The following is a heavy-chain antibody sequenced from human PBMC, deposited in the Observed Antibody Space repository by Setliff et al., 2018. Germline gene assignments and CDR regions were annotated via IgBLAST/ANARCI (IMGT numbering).Heavy chain of an antibody. J-gene: IGHJ4*02. CDR3: ARDLGHGGDSDY. CDR2: IGHTGSI. V-gene: IGHV4-38-2*02. D-gene: IGHD2-21*02. CDR1: GYSISSGYI. Sequence: AETLSLTGTVSGYSISSGYIGGWIRKHTGKGLEWVGNIGHTGSINYNPSLKSRLTSSRDTSKNQVSLKLNSVTATDTAVYYCARDLGHGGDSDYWGQGILVTVSS.